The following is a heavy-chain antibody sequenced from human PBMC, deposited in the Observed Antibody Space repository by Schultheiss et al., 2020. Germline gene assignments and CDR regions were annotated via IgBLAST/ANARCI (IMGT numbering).Heavy chain of an antibody. V-gene: IGHV3-48*01. J-gene: IGHJ5*02. CDR3: AKDRKYSSSSDWFDP. CDR1: GFTFSSYS. D-gene: IGHD6-6*01. Sequence: GESLKISCAASGFTFSSYSMNWVRQAPGKGLEWVSSISSSSSTIYYADSVKGRFTISRDNAKNSLYLQMNSLRAEDTAVYYCAKDRKYSSSSDWFDPWGQGTLVTVSS. CDR2: ISSSSSTI.